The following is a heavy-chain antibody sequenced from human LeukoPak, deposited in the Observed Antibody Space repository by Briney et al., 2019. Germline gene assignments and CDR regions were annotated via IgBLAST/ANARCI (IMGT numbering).Heavy chain of an antibody. Sequence: ASVKVSCKASGYTFTDYYMHWVRQAPGQGLEWMGRINPYSGGTNYAQKFQGRVIMTMDTSVSTAYMELSSLRSDDTTVYYCARDPVVVIDAFDIWGQGTMVTVSS. CDR2: INPYSGGT. CDR1: GYTFTDYY. CDR3: ARDPVVVIDAFDI. J-gene: IGHJ3*02. V-gene: IGHV1-2*06. D-gene: IGHD3-22*01.